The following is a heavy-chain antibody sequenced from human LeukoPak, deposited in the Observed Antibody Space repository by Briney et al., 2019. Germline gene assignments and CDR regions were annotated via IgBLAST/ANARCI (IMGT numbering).Heavy chain of an antibody. CDR3: ARDQPDTAFDY. J-gene: IGHJ4*02. D-gene: IGHD5-18*01. Sequence: GGSLRLSRAASGFAFSSYDMHWVRQVSGKGLEWVSAIGHAGDTYYADSVKGRFTISREDAKNYFFLQMNSLRAEDTAVYYCARDQPDTAFDYWGQGTLVTVSS. CDR1: GFAFSSYD. CDR2: IGHAGDT. V-gene: IGHV3-13*01.